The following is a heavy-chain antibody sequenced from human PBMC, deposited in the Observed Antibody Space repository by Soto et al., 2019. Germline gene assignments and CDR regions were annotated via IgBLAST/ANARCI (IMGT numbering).Heavy chain of an antibody. Sequence: PSETLSLTCTVSGGSISSYYWSWIRQPPGKGLEWIGYIYYSGSTNYNPSLKSRVTISVDTSKNQFSLKLSSVTAADTAVYYCARYMVRGVKAWPRYYGMDVWGQGTTVTVSS. J-gene: IGHJ6*02. V-gene: IGHV4-59*01. D-gene: IGHD3-10*01. CDR3: ARYMVRGVKAWPRYYGMDV. CDR2: IYYSGST. CDR1: GGSISSYY.